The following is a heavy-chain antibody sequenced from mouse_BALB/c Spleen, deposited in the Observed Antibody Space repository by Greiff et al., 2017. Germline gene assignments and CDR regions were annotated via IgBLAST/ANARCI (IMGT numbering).Heavy chain of an antibody. CDR3: AKLGSDYAMDY. D-gene: IGHD4-1*01. Sequence: VQLQESGPELVKPGASVKISCKASGYAFSSSWMNWVKQRPGQGLEWIGRIYPGDGDTNYNGKFKGKATLTADKSSSTAYMQLSSLTSVDSAVYFCAKLGSDYAMDYWGQGTSVTVSS. CDR1: GYAFSSSW. J-gene: IGHJ4*01. V-gene: IGHV1-82*01. CDR2: IYPGDGDT.